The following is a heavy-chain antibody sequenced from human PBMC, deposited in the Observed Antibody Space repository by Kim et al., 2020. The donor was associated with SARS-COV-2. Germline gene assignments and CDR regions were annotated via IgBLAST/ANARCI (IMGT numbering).Heavy chain of an antibody. D-gene: IGHD6-19*01. V-gene: IGHV3-9*01. CDR3: AKGIAVAGYEGGFDY. J-gene: IGHJ4*02. Sequence: DSVKGRITISRDNAKNALYLQMNSLRAEDTALYYCAKGIAVAGYEGGFDYWGQGTLVTVSS.